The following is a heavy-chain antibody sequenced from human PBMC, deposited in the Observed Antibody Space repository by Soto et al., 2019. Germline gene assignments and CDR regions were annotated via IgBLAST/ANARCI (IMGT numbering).Heavy chain of an antibody. J-gene: IGHJ6*02. V-gene: IGHV3-23*01. Sequence: GGSLRLSCAASGFTFSSYAMSWVRQAPGKGLEWVSAISGSGGSTYYADSVKGRFTISRDNAKNTLYLQMNSLRAEDTAVYYCAKDRYSGYERSTPIGYYYYYYGIDVWGQGTTVTVSS. CDR1: GFTFSSYA. D-gene: IGHD5-12*01. CDR3: AKDRYSGYERSTPIGYYYYYYGIDV. CDR2: ISGSGGST.